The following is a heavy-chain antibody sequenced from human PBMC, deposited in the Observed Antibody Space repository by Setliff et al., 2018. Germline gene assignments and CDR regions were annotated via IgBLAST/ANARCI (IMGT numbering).Heavy chain of an antibody. D-gene: IGHD2-15*01. J-gene: IGHJ3*01. CDR1: GYIFKSYG. CDR2: ISSYNDVT. V-gene: IGHV1-18*01. CDR3: AISTLSICSGGSCPNAFDV. Sequence: ASVKVSCKASGYIFKSYGISWVRQAPGQGLEWMGWISSYNDVTNYAQSFQGRVTMTTDTSKSAAYMDLRGLRSDDTAVYYCAISTLSICSGGSCPNAFDVWGQGTRVTV.